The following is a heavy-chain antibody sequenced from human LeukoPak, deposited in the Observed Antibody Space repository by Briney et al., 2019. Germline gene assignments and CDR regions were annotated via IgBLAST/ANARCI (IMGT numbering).Heavy chain of an antibody. D-gene: IGHD3-10*01. CDR1: GFTFSNYS. Sequence: GSLRLSCAASGFTFSNYSMNWVRQAPGKGLEGVSSISRSSSYIYYADSVKGRFTISRDNSKKTLYLQMDSLRGGDTAVYYCAGGGFGEAYYYYYYMDVWGKGTTVTVSS. CDR3: AGGGFGEAYYYYYYMDV. J-gene: IGHJ6*03. CDR2: ISRSSSYI. V-gene: IGHV3-21*04.